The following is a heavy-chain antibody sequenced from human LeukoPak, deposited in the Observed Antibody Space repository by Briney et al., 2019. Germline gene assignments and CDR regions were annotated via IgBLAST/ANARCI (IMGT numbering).Heavy chain of an antibody. J-gene: IGHJ4*02. V-gene: IGHV4-61*02. CDR3: AREGLGFSGSGSYPAHY. D-gene: IGHD3-10*01. CDR2: IYTSGTT. CDR1: GGSISSGSFY. Sequence: SETLSLTCIVSGGSISSGSFYWSWIRQPAAKGLEWIGRIYTSGTTIYNPSLKSRVTISLDTSENRFSLELSSVTAADTAVYYCAREGLGFSGSGSYPAHYWGQGTLVTVSS.